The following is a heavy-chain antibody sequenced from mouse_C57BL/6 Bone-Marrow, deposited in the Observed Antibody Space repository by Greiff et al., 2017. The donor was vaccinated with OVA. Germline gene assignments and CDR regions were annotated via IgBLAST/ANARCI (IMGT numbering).Heavy chain of an antibody. V-gene: IGHV7-1*01. CDR3: ARDDYDYDWFAY. CDR1: GFTFSDFY. Sequence: EVMLVESGGGLVQSGRSLRLSCATSGFTFSDFYMEWVRQAPGKGLEWIAASRNKANDYTTEYSASVKGRFIVSRDTSQSILYRQMNALRAEDTAIYYCARDDYDYDWFAYWGQGTLVTVSA. CDR2: SRNKANDYTT. J-gene: IGHJ3*01. D-gene: IGHD2-4*01.